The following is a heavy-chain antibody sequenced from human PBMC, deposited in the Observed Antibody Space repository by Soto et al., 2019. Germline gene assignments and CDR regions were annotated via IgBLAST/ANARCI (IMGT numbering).Heavy chain of an antibody. Sequence: QVQLVQSGAEVKKPGSSVKVSCKASGGTFSSYTISWVRQAPGQGLEWMGRIIPILGIANYAQKFQGRVTITADKSTRTAYMELSSLRSEDTAVYYCARGVVVVPAAIENYYYGMDVWGQGTTVTVSS. CDR2: IIPILGIA. D-gene: IGHD2-2*01. CDR3: ARGVVVVPAAIENYYYGMDV. V-gene: IGHV1-69*02. J-gene: IGHJ6*02. CDR1: GGTFSSYT.